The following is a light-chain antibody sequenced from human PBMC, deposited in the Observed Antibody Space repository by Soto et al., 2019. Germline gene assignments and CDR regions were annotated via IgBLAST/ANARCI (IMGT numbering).Light chain of an antibody. CDR3: QQTYSTTSTWT. V-gene: IGKV1-39*01. J-gene: IGKJ1*01. CDR2: AAS. Sequence: DIQMIQSPSSLSASVGDRVIITCRASQTISSYLNWYQQTPGRAPKLLIYAASSLQVGVQSRFSGSGSGTDFTLTISSLQPEDFATFYCQQTYSTTSTWTFGQGTKVEIK. CDR1: QTISSY.